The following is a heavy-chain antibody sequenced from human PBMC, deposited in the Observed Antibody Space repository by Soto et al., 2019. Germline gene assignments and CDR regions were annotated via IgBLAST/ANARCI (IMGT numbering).Heavy chain of an antibody. CDR3: ERSLMITFGGVVTYAAFDI. V-gene: IGHV2-26*01. J-gene: IGHJ3*02. CDR2: IFSNDEK. D-gene: IGHD3-16*01. Sequence: QVTLKESGPVLVKPTETLTLTCTVSGFSLSNARMGVSWIRQPPGKALEWLAHIFSNDEKSYSTFLKSRLTISKDTSKSQVVLTMTNMDPVDTATYYCERSLMITFGGVVTYAAFDIWGQGTMVTVSS. CDR1: GFSLSNARMG.